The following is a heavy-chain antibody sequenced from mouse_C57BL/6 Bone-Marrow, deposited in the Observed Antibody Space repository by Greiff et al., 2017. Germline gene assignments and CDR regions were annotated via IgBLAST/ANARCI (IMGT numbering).Heavy chain of an antibody. D-gene: IGHD3-2*02. J-gene: IGHJ2*01. CDR1: GFTFSSYA. V-gene: IGHV5-4*01. Sequence: EVQLVESGGGLVKPGGSLKLSCAASGFTFSSYAMSWVRQTPEKRLEWVATISDGGSYTYYPDNVKGRFTISRDNAKNNLYLQMSHLKSEDTAMYYCARDHGSSGPYFDYWGQGTTLTVSS. CDR2: ISDGGSYT. CDR3: ARDHGSSGPYFDY.